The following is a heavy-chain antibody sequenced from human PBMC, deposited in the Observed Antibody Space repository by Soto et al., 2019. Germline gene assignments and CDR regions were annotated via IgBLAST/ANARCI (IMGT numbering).Heavy chain of an antibody. Sequence: EVQLVESGGGLVKPGGSLRLSCAASGFTFTNAWMSWVRQAPGKGLEWVGRIKSKSDGGTTDYGAPVKGRFTISRDDSKNSQYLQMNSRKTEDTSVYYCTTEADCYYDSLTGYYKMGYFDDWGQGILVTVSS. V-gene: IGHV3-15*01. J-gene: IGHJ4*02. D-gene: IGHD3-9*01. CDR2: IKSKSDGGTT. CDR1: GFTFTNAW. CDR3: TTEADCYYDSLTGYYKMGYFDD.